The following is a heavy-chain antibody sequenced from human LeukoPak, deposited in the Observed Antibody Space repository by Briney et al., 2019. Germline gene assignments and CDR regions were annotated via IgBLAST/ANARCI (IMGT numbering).Heavy chain of an antibody. CDR1: GFTFSTYN. D-gene: IGHD6-19*01. Sequence: GGSLRLSCAASGFTFSTYNMHWVRQAPGKGLEWVSYISSISSTIYYADSVKGRFAISRDNAKNSLYLQMNSLRAEDTAVYYCARLSPSGWYGYFQQWGQGTRVTVSA. V-gene: IGHV3-48*01. CDR2: ISSISSTI. CDR3: ARLSPSGWYGYFQQ. J-gene: IGHJ1*01.